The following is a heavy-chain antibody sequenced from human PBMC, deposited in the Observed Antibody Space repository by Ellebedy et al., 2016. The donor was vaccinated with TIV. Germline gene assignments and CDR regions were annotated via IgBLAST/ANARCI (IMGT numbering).Heavy chain of an antibody. CDR3: ARYGEDGDSIPDY. D-gene: IGHD5-24*01. J-gene: IGHJ4*02. Sequence: GESLKISCKGSGSDFSNWTGWVRQMPGKGLEWMGIIYPAKSNIRYSPSFQGQVTISADTSITTVYLQWDSLRASDTAIYYCARYGEDGDSIPDYWGQGTLVTVSS. CDR1: GSDFSNW. V-gene: IGHV5-51*01. CDR2: IYPAKSNI.